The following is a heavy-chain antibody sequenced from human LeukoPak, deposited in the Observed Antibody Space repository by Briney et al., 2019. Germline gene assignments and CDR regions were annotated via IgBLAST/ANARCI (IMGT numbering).Heavy chain of an antibody. CDR3: ARAGQLFTAMFFQ. V-gene: IGHV1-18*01. D-gene: IGHD5-18*01. CDR2: ISAYNGDT. Sequence: GASVKVSCNASGYTFTSYGVSWVRQAPGQGLEWMGWISAYNGDTNYAQKLQGRVTMTTDTSTSTAYMELRSLRSDDTAVYYCARAGQLFTAMFFQWGRGTLVTVSS. CDR1: GYTFTSYG. J-gene: IGHJ4*02.